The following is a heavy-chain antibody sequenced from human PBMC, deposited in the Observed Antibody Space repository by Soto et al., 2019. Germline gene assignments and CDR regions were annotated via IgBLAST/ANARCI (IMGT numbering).Heavy chain of an antibody. V-gene: IGHV4-39*01. D-gene: IGHD3-22*01. CDR2: VYYGGST. Sequence: SETLRLRWTVSDGTIGDLGDHRGWIRQPPGKGLEWIGNVYYGGSTYYNPSLKSRVTISVETSKSQFSLKLSSVTAADTAVYYCAGGDYYHSSGYYFYYYTMDVWGQGTTVTVSS. J-gene: IGHJ6*02. CDR1: DGTIGDLGDH. CDR3: AGGDYYHSSGYYFYYYTMDV.